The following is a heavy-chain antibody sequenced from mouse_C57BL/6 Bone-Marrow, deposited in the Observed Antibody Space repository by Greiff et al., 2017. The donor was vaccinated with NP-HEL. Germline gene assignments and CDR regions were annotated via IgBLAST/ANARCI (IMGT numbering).Heavy chain of an antibody. CDR3: ARGHYGSSDAN. D-gene: IGHD1-1*01. CDR2: IYPRSGNT. Sequence: QVQLQQSGAELARPGASVKLSCKASGYTFTSYGISWVKQRTGQGLEWIGEIYPRSGNTYYNEKFKGKATLTADKSSSTAYMELRSLTSEDSAVYFCARGHYGSSDANWGQGTTLTDSS. V-gene: IGHV1-81*01. J-gene: IGHJ2*01. CDR1: GYTFTSYG.